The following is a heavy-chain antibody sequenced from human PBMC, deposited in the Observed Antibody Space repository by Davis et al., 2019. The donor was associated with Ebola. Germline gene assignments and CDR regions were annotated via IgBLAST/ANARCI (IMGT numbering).Heavy chain of an antibody. J-gene: IGHJ4*02. CDR3: ARYYDSSGYYTFDY. CDR2: IYPSGST. Sequence: SETLSLTCAVYGGSFRGYYWSWIRQPAGKGLEWIGRIYPSGSTNYNPSLKSRVTMSVDTSKNQVSLKLSSVTAADTAVYYCARYYDSSGYYTFDYWGQGTLVTVSS. D-gene: IGHD3-22*01. V-gene: IGHV4-59*10. CDR1: GGSFRGYY.